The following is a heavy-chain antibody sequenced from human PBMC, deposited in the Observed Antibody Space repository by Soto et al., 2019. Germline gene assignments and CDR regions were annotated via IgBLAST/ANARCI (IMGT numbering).Heavy chain of an antibody. CDR1: GGSISSGAYY. CDR2: IHYSGST. J-gene: IGHJ4*02. D-gene: IGHD3-10*01. Sequence: SETLSLTCPVYGGSISSGAYYWTWIRQHPGKGLEWIGYIHYSGSTDYNPSLKSRISISVDTSKNQFSLKLSSVTAADTAVYYCARETSFYFLDYWGQGTLVTVSS. V-gene: IGHV4-31*03. CDR3: ARETSFYFLDY.